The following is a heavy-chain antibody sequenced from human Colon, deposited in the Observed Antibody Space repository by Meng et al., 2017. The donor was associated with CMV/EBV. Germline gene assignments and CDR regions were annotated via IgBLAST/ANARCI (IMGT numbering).Heavy chain of an antibody. J-gene: IGHJ6*02. CDR1: GYTFTSYG. Sequence: ASVKVSCKASGYTFTSYGISWVRQAPGQGLEWMGWISAYHGNTIYARNLQGRVTMTADTSTSTAYMELRSLRSDDTAVYYCARGVVDLNRYSYFGLDVWGQGTTVTVSS. CDR3: ARGVVDLNRYSYFGLDV. V-gene: IGHV1-18*01. D-gene: IGHD1-14*01. CDR2: ISAYHGNT.